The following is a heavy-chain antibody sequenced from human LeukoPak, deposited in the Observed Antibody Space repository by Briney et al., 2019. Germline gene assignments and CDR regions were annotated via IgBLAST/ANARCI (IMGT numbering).Heavy chain of an antibody. D-gene: IGHD2-8*01. CDR1: GFTFSAYS. V-gene: IGHV3-21*01. CDR2: ISGSSIYI. CDR3: AKDRCSNGIGCYYYYMDV. Sequence: GGSLRLSCATSGFTFSAYSMNWVRQAPGKGLEWVSSISGSSIYINYADSVKGRFTISSDNAKNSLYLQMNSLRAEDTAVYYCAKDRCSNGIGCYYYYMDVWGKGTTVTISS. J-gene: IGHJ6*03.